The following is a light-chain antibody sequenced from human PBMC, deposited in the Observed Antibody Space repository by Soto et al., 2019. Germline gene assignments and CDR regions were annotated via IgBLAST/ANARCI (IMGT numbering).Light chain of an antibody. CDR2: AAS. V-gene: IGKV1-39*01. CDR3: QQSYSTPLT. J-gene: IGKJ4*01. Sequence: DLQMTQSPSSLSASVGDRVTITCRASQSISSYLNWYQQKPGKAPKLLIYAASSLQSGVPSRFSGSGSGTDFTLTISSLQPEDFETYYCQQSYSTPLTFGGGTKVEIK. CDR1: QSISSY.